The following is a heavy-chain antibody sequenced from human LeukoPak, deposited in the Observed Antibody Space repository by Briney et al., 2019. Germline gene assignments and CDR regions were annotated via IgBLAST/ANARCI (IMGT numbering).Heavy chain of an antibody. V-gene: IGHV4-39*01. CDR1: GGSISSTSYY. CDR3: ARQIVVVPAARGIFDY. CDR2: IYYSGST. Sequence: SETLSLTCTVSGGSISSTSYYWGWIRQPPGKGLEWIGSIYYSGSTYYNPSLKSRVTMSVDTSKNQFSLKLSSVTAADTAVYYCARQIVVVPAARGIFDYWGQGTLVTVSS. J-gene: IGHJ4*02. D-gene: IGHD2-2*01.